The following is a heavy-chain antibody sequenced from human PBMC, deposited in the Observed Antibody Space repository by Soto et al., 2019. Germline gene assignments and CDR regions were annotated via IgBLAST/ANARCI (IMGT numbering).Heavy chain of an antibody. V-gene: IGHV4-4*07. CDR1: GGSISSYY. D-gene: IGHD3-3*01. Sequence: SETLSLTFTVSGGSISSYYWSWIRQPAGKGLEWIGRIYTSGSTNYNPSLKSRVTMSVDTSKNQFSLKLSSVTAADTAVYYCARERGLEWLLKGNWWFDPWGQGTLVTVSS. J-gene: IGHJ5*02. CDR3: ARERGLEWLLKGNWWFDP. CDR2: IYTSGST.